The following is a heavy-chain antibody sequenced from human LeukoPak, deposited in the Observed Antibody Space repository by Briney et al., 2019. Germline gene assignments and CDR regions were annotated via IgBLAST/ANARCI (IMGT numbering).Heavy chain of an antibody. CDR2: INHSGST. V-gene: IGHV4-39*07. CDR1: GGSISSSSYY. CDR3: ARDFKITMVRGVISYYYGMDV. Sequence: PSETLSLTCTVSGGSISSSSYYWGWIRQPPGKGLEWIGEINHSGSTNYNPSLKSRVTISVDTSKNQFSLKLSSVTAADTAVYYCARDFKITMVRGVISYYYGMDVWGQGTTVTVSS. D-gene: IGHD3-10*01. J-gene: IGHJ6*02.